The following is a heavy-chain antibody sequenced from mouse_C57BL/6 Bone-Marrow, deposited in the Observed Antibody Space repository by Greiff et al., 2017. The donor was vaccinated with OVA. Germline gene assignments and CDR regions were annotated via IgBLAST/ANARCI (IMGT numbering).Heavy chain of an antibody. CDR3: VHPRYYPYYYAMDY. CDR1: GYTFTDHT. J-gene: IGHJ4*01. Sequence: QVQLQQSDAELVKPGASVKISCKVSGYTFTDHTIHWMKQRPEQGLEWIGCIYPRDGSTKYNEKFKGKATLTADKSSSTAYMQLNSLTSEDSAVYFCVHPRYYPYYYAMDYWGQGTSVTVSS. CDR2: IYPRDGST. V-gene: IGHV1-78*01. D-gene: IGHD1-1*01.